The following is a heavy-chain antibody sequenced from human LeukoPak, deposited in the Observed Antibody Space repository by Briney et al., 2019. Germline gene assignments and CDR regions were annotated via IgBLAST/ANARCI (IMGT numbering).Heavy chain of an antibody. CDR2: INTDGSTT. CDR3: ARGRGGSYHY. D-gene: IGHD1-26*01. CDR1: GFTFSNDW. J-gene: IGHJ4*02. V-gene: IGHV3-74*01. Sequence: GGSLRLSCAASGFTFSNDWMHWVRQAPGKGLVWVSRINTDGSTTTYADSVKGRFTISRDNAKNTLYLQMSSLRVEDTAVYYCARGRGGSYHYWGQGTLVTVSS.